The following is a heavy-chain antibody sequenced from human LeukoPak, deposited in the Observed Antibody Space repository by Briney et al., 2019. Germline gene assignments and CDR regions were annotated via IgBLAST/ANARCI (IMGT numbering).Heavy chain of an antibody. CDR2: ISSSGSTI. CDR3: ARDTYYYDSSGYYRLDY. J-gene: IGHJ4*02. D-gene: IGHD3-22*01. V-gene: IGHV3-11*01. Sequence: PGGSLRLSCAASGFTFSDYYMSWIRQAPGKGLEWVSYISSSGSTIYYADSVKGRFTISRDNAKNSLYLQMNSLRAEDTAVYYCARDTYYYDSSGYYRLDYWGQGTLVTVSS. CDR1: GFTFSDYY.